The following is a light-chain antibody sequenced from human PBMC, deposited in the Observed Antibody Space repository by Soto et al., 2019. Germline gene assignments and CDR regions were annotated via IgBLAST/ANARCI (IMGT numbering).Light chain of an antibody. J-gene: IGKJ4*01. Sequence: DVQMTQSPSAMSASVGDRVTITCRASQDIRNELGWYQQKPGKAPKRLIYAASSLQSGVPSRFSGSGYGTEFTLTINSLQPEDFATYYCLQHNSYPHTFGGGTKVDIK. CDR3: LQHNSYPHT. CDR2: AAS. V-gene: IGKV1-17*01. CDR1: QDIRNE.